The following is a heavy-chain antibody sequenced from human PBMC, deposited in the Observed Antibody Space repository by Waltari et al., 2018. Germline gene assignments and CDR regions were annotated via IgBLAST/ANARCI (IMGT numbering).Heavy chain of an antibody. D-gene: IGHD6-13*01. CDR1: GFTFSSYW. Sequence: EVQLVESGGGLVQPGGSLRLSCAASGFTFSSYWMSWVRQAPGKGLEWVANIKQDGSEKYYVDSVKGRFTISRENAKNSLYLQMNSLRAEDTAVYYCARVEKIAAAGPRYFDLWGRGTLVTVSS. CDR2: IKQDGSEK. J-gene: IGHJ2*01. CDR3: ARVEKIAAAGPRYFDL. V-gene: IGHV3-7*01.